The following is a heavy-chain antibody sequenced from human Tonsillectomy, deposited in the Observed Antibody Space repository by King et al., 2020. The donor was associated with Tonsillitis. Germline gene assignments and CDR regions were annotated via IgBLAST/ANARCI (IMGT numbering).Heavy chain of an antibody. CDR3: TTPPRYCSSTSCYFGVDY. CDR2: IKSKTDGGTT. J-gene: IGHJ4*02. CDR1: GFTFSNAW. D-gene: IGHD2-2*01. Sequence: VQLVESGGGLVKPGGSLRLSCAASGFTFSNAWMSWVRQAPGKGLEWVGRIKSKTDGGTTDYAAPVKGRFTISRDDSKNTLYLQMNSLKTEDTAVYDCTTPPRYCSSTSCYFGVDYWGQGTLVTVSS. V-gene: IGHV3-15*01.